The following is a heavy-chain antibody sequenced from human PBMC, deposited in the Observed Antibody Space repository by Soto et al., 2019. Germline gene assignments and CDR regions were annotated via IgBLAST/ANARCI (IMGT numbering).Heavy chain of an antibody. J-gene: IGHJ4*02. CDR1: GFTFSSYG. CDR3: AKGYCSGGSCYTPGNYFDY. D-gene: IGHD2-15*01. CDR2: ISYDGSNK. V-gene: IGHV3-30*18. Sequence: GGSLRLSCAASGFTFSSYGMHWVRQAPGKGLEWVAVISYDGSNKYYADSVKGRFTISRDNSKNTLYLQMNSLRAEDTAVYYCAKGYCSGGSCYTPGNYFDYWGQGTLVTVSS.